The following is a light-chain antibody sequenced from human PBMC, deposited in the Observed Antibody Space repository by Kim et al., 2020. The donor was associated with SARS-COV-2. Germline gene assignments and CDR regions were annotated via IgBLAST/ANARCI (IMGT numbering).Light chain of an antibody. CDR3: AAWDDSLSGLWV. Sequence: QSVLTQPPSASGTPGQRVTISCSGSSSNIGSSYVYWYQQLPGTAPKLLIYRNNQRPSGVPDRFSGSKSGTSASLAISGLRSEDETDYYCAAWDDSLSGLWVFGGGTQLTVL. J-gene: IGLJ3*02. CDR1: SSNIGSSY. V-gene: IGLV1-47*01. CDR2: RNN.